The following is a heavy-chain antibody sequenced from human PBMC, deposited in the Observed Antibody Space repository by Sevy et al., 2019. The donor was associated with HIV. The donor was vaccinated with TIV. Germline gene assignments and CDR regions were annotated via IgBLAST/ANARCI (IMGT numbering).Heavy chain of an antibody. Sequence: GGSLRLSCAASGFAFYEYSMSWIRQAPVKGLEWVATLSFGCGKINYAYSVKGRFTISRDNSKNSFYLQMDNLRVEDTALYYCAREGCSRPHDYWGQGTRVTVSS. V-gene: IGHV3-23*01. J-gene: IGHJ4*02. CDR3: AREGCSRPHDY. D-gene: IGHD2-8*01. CDR1: GFAFYEYS. CDR2: LSFGCGKI.